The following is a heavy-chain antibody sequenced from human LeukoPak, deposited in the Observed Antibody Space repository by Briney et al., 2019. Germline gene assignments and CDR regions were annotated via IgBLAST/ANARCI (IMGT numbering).Heavy chain of an antibody. J-gene: IGHJ4*02. V-gene: IGHV4-59*01. Sequence: PSETLSLTCTVSGGSISSYYWSWIRQPPGKGLEWIGYIYYSGSTNYNPSLKSRVTISVDTPKNQFSLKLSSVTAADTAVYYCARGVVDDSSGYPDYWGQGTLVTVSS. CDR2: IYYSGST. CDR1: GGSISSYY. D-gene: IGHD3-22*01. CDR3: ARGVVDDSSGYPDY.